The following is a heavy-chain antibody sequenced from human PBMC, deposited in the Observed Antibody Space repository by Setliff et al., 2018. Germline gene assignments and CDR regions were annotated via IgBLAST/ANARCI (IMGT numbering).Heavy chain of an antibody. CDR1: GFTFSRYW. CDR2: IKEDGSEK. CDR3: ARDKLRFLENWFDP. Sequence: PGGSLRLSCAASGFTFSRYWMSWVRQAPGKGLEWVANIKEDGSEKYYVDSVKGRFTMSRDNAKNSLFLQMNSLRAEDTAVYYCARDKLRFLENWFDPWGQGTLVTVSS. J-gene: IGHJ5*02. V-gene: IGHV3-7*01. D-gene: IGHD3-3*01.